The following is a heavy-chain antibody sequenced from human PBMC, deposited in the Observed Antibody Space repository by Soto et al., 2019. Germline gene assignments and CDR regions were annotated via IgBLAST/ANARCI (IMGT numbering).Heavy chain of an antibody. J-gene: IGHJ4*02. CDR1: GGSMTTGSYF. CDR2: VFRSGSI. D-gene: IGHD1-1*01. V-gene: IGHV4-61*01. CDR3: VRARNRYFDY. Sequence: SETLSLTCNVSGGSMTTGSYFWSWIRQPPGKGLEWIGYVFRSGSINYSPSFKSRVTISIDTSKNQFSLMLKSVTAADTAVYFCVRARNRYFDYWGQGALVTVSS.